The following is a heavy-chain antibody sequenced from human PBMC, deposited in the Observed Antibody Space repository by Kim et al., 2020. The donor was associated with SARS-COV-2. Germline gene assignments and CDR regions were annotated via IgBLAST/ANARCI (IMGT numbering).Heavy chain of an antibody. CDR2: ISYDGSNK. Sequence: GGSLRLSCAASGFTFSSYGMHWVRQAPGKGLEWVAVISYDGSNKYYADSVKGRFTISRDNSKNTLYLQMNSLRAEDTAVYYCAKAGNYRAYGMDVWGQGTTVTVSS. J-gene: IGHJ6*02. D-gene: IGHD1-7*01. CDR1: GFTFSSYG. CDR3: AKAGNYRAYGMDV. V-gene: IGHV3-30*18.